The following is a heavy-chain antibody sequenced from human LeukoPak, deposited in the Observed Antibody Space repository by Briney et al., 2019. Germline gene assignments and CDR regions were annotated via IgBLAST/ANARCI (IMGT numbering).Heavy chain of an antibody. J-gene: IGHJ4*02. CDR3: ARDEGNSGWYTFDY. CDR2: TYYRSKWYS. D-gene: IGHD6-19*01. V-gene: IGHV6-1*01. Sequence: SQTLSVTCAISGDSVSSNNGAWNWIRQSPSRGLEWLGRTYYRSKWYSDFADSVKGRISISSDTSKNQFSLQLNSVTPEDTAVYYCARDEGNSGWYTFDYWGQGNLVTVSS. CDR1: GDSVSSNNGA.